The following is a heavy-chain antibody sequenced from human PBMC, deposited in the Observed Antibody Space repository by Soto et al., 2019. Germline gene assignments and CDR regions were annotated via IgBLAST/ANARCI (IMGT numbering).Heavy chain of an antibody. J-gene: IGHJ4*02. CDR1: GFTVSTKY. CDR2: IYSGGST. V-gene: IGHV3-66*01. CDR3: ARDPWAADY. Sequence: GGSLRLSCAASGFTVSTKYMSWVRQAPGKGLEWVSVIYSGGSTFYADSVRGRFTISRDNSKNTVNLQMNSLRAEDTAVYYCARDPWAADYWGQGTLVTVPS. D-gene: IGHD3-16*01.